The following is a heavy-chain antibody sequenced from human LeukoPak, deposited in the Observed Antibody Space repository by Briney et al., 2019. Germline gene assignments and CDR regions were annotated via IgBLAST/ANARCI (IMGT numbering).Heavy chain of an antibody. V-gene: IGHV3-23*01. CDR3: ADVDYKAAFDY. CDR1: GFTVSNNY. J-gene: IGHJ4*02. D-gene: IGHD4-11*01. CDR2: ISGSGGST. Sequence: GGSLRLSCAVSGFTVSNNYMSWVRQAPGKGLEWVSAISGSGGSTYYADSVKGRFTISRDNSKNTLYLQMNSLRAEDTAVYYCADVDYKAAFDYWGQGTLVTVSS.